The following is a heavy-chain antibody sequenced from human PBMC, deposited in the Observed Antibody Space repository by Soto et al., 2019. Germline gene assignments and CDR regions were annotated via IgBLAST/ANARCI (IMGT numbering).Heavy chain of an antibody. CDR2: IKSKTDGGTT. CDR1: GFTFSNVW. Sequence: GGSLRLSCAASGFTFSNVWMNWVRQAPGKGLEWVGRIKSKTDGGTTDYAAPVKGRFTISRDDSKNTLYLQMNSLKTEDTAVYYCTTGLPYYDFWSGYFGPRERFDYWGQGTLVTVSS. J-gene: IGHJ4*02. V-gene: IGHV3-15*07. D-gene: IGHD3-3*01. CDR3: TTGLPYYDFWSGYFGPRERFDY.